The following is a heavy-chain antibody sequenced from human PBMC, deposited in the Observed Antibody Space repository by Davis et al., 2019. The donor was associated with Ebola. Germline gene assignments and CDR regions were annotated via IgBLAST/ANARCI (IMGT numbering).Heavy chain of an antibody. CDR2: ISAYNGNT. CDR1: GYTFTSYG. V-gene: IGHV1-18*01. J-gene: IGHJ5*02. CDR3: ARDLPSGWFDP. Sequence: VSVKVSCKASGYTFTSYGITWVRQAPGQGLEWMGWISAYNGNTNYAQKFQGRVTMTTDTSTSTAYMELRSLRSDDTAVYYCARDLPSGWFDPWGQGTLVTVSS. D-gene: IGHD3-10*01.